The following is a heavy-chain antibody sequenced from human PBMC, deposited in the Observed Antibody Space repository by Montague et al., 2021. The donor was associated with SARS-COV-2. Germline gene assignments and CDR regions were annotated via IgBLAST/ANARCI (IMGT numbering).Heavy chain of an antibody. CDR1: GFTFSTYA. D-gene: IGHD2-21*01. CDR3: VNRFPTSDYFDY. J-gene: IGHJ4*02. V-gene: IGHV3-23*01. CDR2: IRDSVENT. Sequence: SLRLSCAASGFTFSTYAMSLFRQTPAKGLEWLSTIRDSVENTFYADSVKGRFTISRDNSKSTLYLQMNSLRVDDTAVYYCVNRFPTSDYFDYWGQGTLVTVSS.